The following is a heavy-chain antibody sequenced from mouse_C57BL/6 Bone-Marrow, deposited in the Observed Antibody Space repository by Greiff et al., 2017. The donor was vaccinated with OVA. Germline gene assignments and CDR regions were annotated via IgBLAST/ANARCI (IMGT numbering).Heavy chain of an antibody. D-gene: IGHD2-3*01. CDR3: ARSIYDGYYGYFDV. J-gene: IGHJ1*03. CDR2: IYPGDGDT. V-gene: IGHV1-82*01. CDR1: GYAFSSSW. Sequence: LQESGPELVKPGASVKISCKASGYAFSSSWMNWVKQRPGKGLEWIGRIYPGDGDTNYNGKFKGKATLTADKSSSTAYMQLSSLTSEDSAVYFCARSIYDGYYGYFDVWGTGTTVTVSS.